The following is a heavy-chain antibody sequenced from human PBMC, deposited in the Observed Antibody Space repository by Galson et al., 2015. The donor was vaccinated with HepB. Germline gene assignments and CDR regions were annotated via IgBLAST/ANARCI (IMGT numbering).Heavy chain of an antibody. V-gene: IGHV3-66*02. Sequence: SLRLSCAASGFTVSSNYMSWVRQAPGKGLEWVSVIYSGGSTYYADSVKGRFTISRDNSKNTLYLQMNSLRAEDTAVYYCARDSPLWFGESYGMDVWGQGTTVTVSS. CDR1: GFTVSSNY. CDR3: ARDSPLWFGESYGMDV. D-gene: IGHD3-10*01. CDR2: IYSGGST. J-gene: IGHJ6*02.